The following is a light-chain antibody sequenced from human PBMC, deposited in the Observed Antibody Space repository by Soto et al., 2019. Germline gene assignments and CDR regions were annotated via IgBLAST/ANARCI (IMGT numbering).Light chain of an antibody. Sequence: QSALTQPASVSGSPGQSITISCTGTSSDVGGYNYVSWYQQHPDKAPKFMIYDVTNRPSGVSDRFSGSKSGNTASLTISGLQADDEAVYYCSSYSSSTLVVFGGGTKLT. CDR2: DVT. V-gene: IGLV2-14*01. CDR1: SSDVGGYNY. CDR3: SSYSSSTLVV. J-gene: IGLJ2*01.